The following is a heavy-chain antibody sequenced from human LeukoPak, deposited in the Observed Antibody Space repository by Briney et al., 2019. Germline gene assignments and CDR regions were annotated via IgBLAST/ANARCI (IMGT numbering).Heavy chain of an antibody. J-gene: IGHJ3*02. CDR3: ARSSSWVSSSEKWSGAFDI. D-gene: IGHD6-13*01. CDR1: GYTFTSYD. Sequence: ASVKVSCKASGYTFTSYDINWVRQATGQGLEWMGWMNPNSGNTGYAQKFQGRVTMTRNTSISTAYMELSSLRSEDTAVYYCARSSSWVSSSEKWSGAFDIWGQGTMVTVSS. CDR2: MNPNSGNT. V-gene: IGHV1-8*01.